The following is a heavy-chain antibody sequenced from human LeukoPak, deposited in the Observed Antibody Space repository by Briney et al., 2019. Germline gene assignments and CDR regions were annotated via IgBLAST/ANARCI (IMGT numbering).Heavy chain of an antibody. D-gene: IGHD3-22*01. CDR3: ARRFYYDTSGSDAFDI. Sequence: PSETLSLTCAVSGGSISSYYWSWIRQPPGKGLEWIGYIYYSGSTNYNPSLKSRVTISVDTSKNQFSLKLSSVTAADTAVYYCARRFYYDTSGSDAFDIWGQGTMVTVSS. CDR1: GGSISSYY. V-gene: IGHV4-59*08. CDR2: IYYSGST. J-gene: IGHJ3*02.